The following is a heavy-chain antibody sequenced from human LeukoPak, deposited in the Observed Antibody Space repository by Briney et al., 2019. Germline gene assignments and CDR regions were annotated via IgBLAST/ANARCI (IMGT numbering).Heavy chain of an antibody. D-gene: IGHD6-13*01. V-gene: IGHV3-43*02. CDR1: GFTFDDYA. CDR2: ISGDGGRT. J-gene: IGHJ4*02. CDR3: ARGLVSGSSRILYYFDY. Sequence: GGSLRLSCAASGFTFDDYAMHWVRQAPGKGLEWVSLISGDGGRTYYADSVKGRFTISRDNGKNSLYLQMNSLRAEDTAVYYCARGLVSGSSRILYYFDYWGQGTLVTVSS.